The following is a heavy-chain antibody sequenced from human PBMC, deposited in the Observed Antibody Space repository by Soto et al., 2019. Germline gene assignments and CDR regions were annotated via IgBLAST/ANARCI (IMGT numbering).Heavy chain of an antibody. CDR2: ISDDGTKQ. CDR1: GFTFSTYY. V-gene: IGHV3-30-3*01. J-gene: IGHJ4*02. Sequence: GESLKISCAASGFTFSTYYIHWVRQAPGKGLEWVAVISDDGTKQYYADSVKGRFTISRDNSENTLYLQMNSLRLDDTAIYYCARDSADNNNWQKTSPLTDYWGQGTLVNVSS. D-gene: IGHD1-1*01. CDR3: ARDSADNNNWQKTSPLTDY.